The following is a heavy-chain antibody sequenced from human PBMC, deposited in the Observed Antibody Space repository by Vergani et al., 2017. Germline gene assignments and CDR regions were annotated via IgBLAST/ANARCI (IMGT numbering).Heavy chain of an antibody. Sequence: QVQLVQSGAEVKKPGSSVKVSCKASGATFRSNTISWVRQVPGQGLEWMGRIIPVLGKTKYAQDFQGRLTITADTSTRTAYMELTSPRSQETADYYCARDRRGYGGDPEDYYYGMDVWGQGTKVTVSS. D-gene: IGHD2-21*02. V-gene: IGHV1-69*08. CDR2: IIPVLGKT. CDR1: GATFRSNT. CDR3: ARDRRGYGGDPEDYYYGMDV. J-gene: IGHJ6*02.